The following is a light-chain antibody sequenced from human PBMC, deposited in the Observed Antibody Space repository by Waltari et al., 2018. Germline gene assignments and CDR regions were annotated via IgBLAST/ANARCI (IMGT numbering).Light chain of an antibody. V-gene: IGLV2-14*01. CDR2: EVT. Sequence: QSALTQPASVSGSPGQSLTISCTATSSAAGGSNYVSWYQQHPGKAPKFMIYEVTNRPSGVSNRFSGSKSGNTAYLTISGLRAEDEADYHCSSYTSSDTWVFGGGTKVTVL. CDR3: SSYTSSDTWV. CDR1: SSAAGGSNY. J-gene: IGLJ3*02.